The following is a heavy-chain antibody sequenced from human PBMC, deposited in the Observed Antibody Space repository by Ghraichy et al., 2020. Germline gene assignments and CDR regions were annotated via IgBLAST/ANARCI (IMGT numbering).Heavy chain of an antibody. V-gene: IGHV3-7*04. CDR2: IKHDESEK. J-gene: IGHJ4*02. D-gene: IGHD5-18*01. Sequence: GESLNISCAASGFIFSSYYMTWVRQVPGKGLEWVANIKHDESEKYYVDSVKGRITISRDNAKNSLYLQMNSLRPDDTAVYYCARGGYNYGSNPIDYWGQGTLVIVSS. CDR1: GFIFSSYY. CDR3: ARGGYNYGSNPIDY.